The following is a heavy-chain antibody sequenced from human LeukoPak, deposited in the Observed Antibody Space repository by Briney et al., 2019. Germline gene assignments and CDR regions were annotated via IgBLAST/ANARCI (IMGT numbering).Heavy chain of an antibody. Sequence: GGSLRLSRAASGFTFSSYAMSWVRQAPGKELDWVSAISGSGGSTYYADSVKGRFTISRDNSKNTLYLQMNSLRAEDTAVYYCAKSFYYDSSGYYYVHWGQGTLVTVSS. V-gene: IGHV3-23*01. CDR2: ISGSGGST. CDR3: AKSFYYDSSGYYYVH. CDR1: GFTFSSYA. D-gene: IGHD3-22*01. J-gene: IGHJ4*02.